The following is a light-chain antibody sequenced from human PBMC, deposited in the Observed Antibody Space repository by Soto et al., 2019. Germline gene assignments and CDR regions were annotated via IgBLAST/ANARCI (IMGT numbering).Light chain of an antibody. J-gene: IGKJ2*01. CDR2: AAS. V-gene: IGKV3-20*01. CDR3: QQQGT. CDR1: QSLSSSY. Sequence: EIVLTQSPGTLSLSPGERATLSCRPSQSLSSSYLVWYQQKPGQAPRLLTYAASGRATGIPDRFSGSGSATEYTLTISRLEPEDSAVYYCQQQGTFGQGTKLEIK.